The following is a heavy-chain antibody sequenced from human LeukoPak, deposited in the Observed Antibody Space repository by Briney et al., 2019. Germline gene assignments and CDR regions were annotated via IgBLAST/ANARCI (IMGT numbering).Heavy chain of an antibody. CDR1: GFTFSSYS. D-gene: IGHD3-22*01. Sequence: PGGSLRLSCAASGFTFSSYSMNWVRQAPGKGLEWVSYISSSSSTIYYADSVKGRFTISRDNAKNSLYLQMNSLRAEDTAVYYCARDRDSSGYYYYAFDIWGQGTMVTVSS. CDR3: ARDRDSSGYYYYAFDI. CDR2: ISSSSSTI. V-gene: IGHV3-48*01. J-gene: IGHJ3*02.